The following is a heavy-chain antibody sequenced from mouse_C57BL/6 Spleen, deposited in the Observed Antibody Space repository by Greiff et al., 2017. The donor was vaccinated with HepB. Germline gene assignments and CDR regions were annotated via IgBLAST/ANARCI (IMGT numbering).Heavy chain of an antibody. V-gene: IGHV1-62-2*01. CDR1: GYTFTEYT. CDR2: FYPGSGSI. Sequence: QVHVKQSGAELVKPGASVKLSCKASGYTFTEYTIHWVKQRSGQGLEWIGWFYPGSGSIKYNEKFKDKATLTADKSSSTVYMELSRLTSEDSAVYFCARHEAEEAWFAYWGQGTLVTVSA. J-gene: IGHJ3*01. CDR3: ARHEAEEAWFAY.